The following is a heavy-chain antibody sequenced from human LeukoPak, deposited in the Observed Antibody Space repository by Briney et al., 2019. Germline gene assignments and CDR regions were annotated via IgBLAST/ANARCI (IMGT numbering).Heavy chain of an antibody. CDR3: ARESGSYYGVTLDY. V-gene: IGHV3-66*01. Sequence: PGGSLRLSCAASGFTVSSNYMSWVRQAPGKGLEWASVIYSGGRTEYADSGKGRLTISRDNSKNTLYLQMNSLRAEDTAVYYCARESGSYYGVTLDYWGQGTLVTVSS. CDR2: IYSGGRT. J-gene: IGHJ4*02. CDR1: GFTVSSNY. D-gene: IGHD1-26*01.